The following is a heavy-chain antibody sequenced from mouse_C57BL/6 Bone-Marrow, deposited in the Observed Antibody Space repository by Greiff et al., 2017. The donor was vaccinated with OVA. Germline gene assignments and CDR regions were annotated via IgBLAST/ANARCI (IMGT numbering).Heavy chain of an antibody. CDR2: IWSGGST. J-gene: IGHJ1*03. V-gene: IGHV2-4*01. CDR3: AKTGFITTVVATLDWYFDV. CDR1: GFSLTSYG. Sequence: VQLQESGPGLVQPSQSLSITCTVSGFSLTSYGVHWVRQPPGQGLEWLGVIWSGGSTDYNAAFISRLSISKDNSKSQVFFKMNSLQAHDTAIYYCAKTGFITTVVATLDWYFDVWGTGTTVTVSS. D-gene: IGHD1-1*01.